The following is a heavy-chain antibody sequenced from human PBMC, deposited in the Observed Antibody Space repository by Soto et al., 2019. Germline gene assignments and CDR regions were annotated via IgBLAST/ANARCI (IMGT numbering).Heavy chain of an antibody. J-gene: IGHJ6*04. Sequence: QVQLQESGPGLVKPSETLSLTCTVSGGSVSSGSYYWSWIRQPPGKGLEWIGYIYYSGSTNYNPSLSSRVTLSGDASKNQFPLKLSSVTTADPAVYYCARGIEGWYQGRYYSGMDVWGEGTTGTVSS. CDR1: GGSVSSGSYY. D-gene: IGHD6-19*01. V-gene: IGHV4-61*01. CDR3: ARGIEGWYQGRYYSGMDV. CDR2: IYYSGST.